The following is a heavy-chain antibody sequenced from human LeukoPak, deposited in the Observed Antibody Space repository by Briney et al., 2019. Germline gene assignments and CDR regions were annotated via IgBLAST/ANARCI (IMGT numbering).Heavy chain of an antibody. CDR3: AKSDYGGNYNPFDY. V-gene: IGHV3-23*01. J-gene: IGHJ4*02. D-gene: IGHD4/OR15-4a*01. Sequence: TGGSLRLSCAASGFTFSSYAMSWVRQAPGKGLEWVSAISGSGGSTYYADSVKGRFTISIDNSKNTLYLQMNSLRAEDTAVYYCAKSDYGGNYNPFDYWGQGTLVTVSS. CDR2: ISGSGGST. CDR1: GFTFSSYA.